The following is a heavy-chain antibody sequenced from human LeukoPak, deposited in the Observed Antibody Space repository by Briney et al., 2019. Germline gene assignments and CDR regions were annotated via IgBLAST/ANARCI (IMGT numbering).Heavy chain of an antibody. V-gene: IGHV3-30*18. Sequence: PGRSLRLSCAASGFTFSSYGMHWVRQAPGKGLEWVAVISYDGSNKYYADSVKGRFTISRDNSKNTPYLQMDSLRAEDTAVYYCAKDHGYSYGLYYYGMDVWGQGTTVTVSS. CDR1: GFTFSSYG. CDR3: AKDHGYSYGLYYYGMDV. J-gene: IGHJ6*02. D-gene: IGHD5-18*01. CDR2: ISYDGSNK.